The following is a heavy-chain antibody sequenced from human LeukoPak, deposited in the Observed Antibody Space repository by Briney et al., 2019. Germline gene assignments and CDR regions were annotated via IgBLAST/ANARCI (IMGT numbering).Heavy chain of an antibody. CDR1: GYTFTSYY. CDR3: ASGGRAYCSSTSCYGSRAFDP. J-gene: IGHJ5*02. CDR2: INPSGGST. Sequence: ASVKVSCKASGYTFTSYYMHWVRQAPGQGLEWMGIINPSGGSTSYARKFQGRVTMTRDTSTSTVYMELSSLRSEDTAVYYCASGGRAYCSSTSCYGSRAFDPWGQGTLVTVSS. V-gene: IGHV1-46*01. D-gene: IGHD2-2*01.